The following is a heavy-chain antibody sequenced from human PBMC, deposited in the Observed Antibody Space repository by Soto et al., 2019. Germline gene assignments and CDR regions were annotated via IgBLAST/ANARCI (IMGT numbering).Heavy chain of an antibody. J-gene: IGHJ6*02. CDR2: IIPILGIA. Sequence: QVQLVQSGAEVKKPGSSVKVSCKASGGTFSSYTISWVRQAPGQGLEWMGRIIPILGIANYAQKFQGRVTITADKSTSTAYMELSSLRSEDTAVYYCARAWVNDGGMDVWGQGTTVTVSS. D-gene: IGHD1-1*01. CDR3: ARAWVNDGGMDV. CDR1: GGTFSSYT. V-gene: IGHV1-69*02.